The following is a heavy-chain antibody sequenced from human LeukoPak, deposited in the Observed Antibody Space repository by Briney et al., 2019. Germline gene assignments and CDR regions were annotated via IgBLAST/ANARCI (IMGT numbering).Heavy chain of an antibody. CDR2: INHSGST. D-gene: IGHD3-22*01. CDR3: ARARGDSSGYYYGIQH. CDR1: GGSFSGYY. Sequence: SETLSLTCAVYGGSFSGYYWSWIRQPPGKGLEWIGEINHSGSTDYNPSLKSRVTISVDTSKNQFSLKLSSVTAADTAVYYCARARGDSSGYYYGIQHWGQGTLVTVSS. V-gene: IGHV4-34*01. J-gene: IGHJ1*01.